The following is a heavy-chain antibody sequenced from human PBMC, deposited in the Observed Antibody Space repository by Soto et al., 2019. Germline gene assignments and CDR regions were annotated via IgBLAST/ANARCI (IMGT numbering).Heavy chain of an antibody. Sequence: SETLSLTCAVSGYSISSGYYWSWIRQPPGKGPEWIGSIYHSGTTYYNPSLKSRVTISIDTSKNQFSLNLTSLTATDTAVYFCARSLLTSSWYVAYWGQGTPVTVSS. CDR2: IYHSGTT. V-gene: IGHV4-38-2*01. CDR3: ARSLLTSSWYVAY. J-gene: IGHJ4*02. D-gene: IGHD6-13*01. CDR1: GYSISSGYY.